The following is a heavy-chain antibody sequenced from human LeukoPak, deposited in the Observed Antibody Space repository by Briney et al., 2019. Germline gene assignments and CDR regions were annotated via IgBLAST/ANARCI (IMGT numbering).Heavy chain of an antibody. J-gene: IGHJ4*02. V-gene: IGHV3-23*01. CDR3: AKDLRYSSGRRNY. CDR1: GFIFNNYA. D-gene: IGHD6-19*01. CDR2: ISGSGGST. Sequence: PGGSLRLSCAGSGFIFNNYAMSWVRQAPGKGLEWVSAISGSGGSTYYADSVKGRFTISRDNSKNTLYLQMNSLRAEDTAVYYCAKDLRYSSGRRNYWGQGTLVTVSS.